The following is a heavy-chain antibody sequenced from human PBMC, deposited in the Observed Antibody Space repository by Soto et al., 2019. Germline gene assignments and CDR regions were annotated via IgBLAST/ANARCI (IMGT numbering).Heavy chain of an antibody. CDR1: GGSISSSSYY. J-gene: IGHJ3*02. D-gene: IGHD3-3*01. CDR3: ARRSRQITIFGVVIMVEYDAFDI. CDR2: IYYSGSI. Sequence: SETLSLTCTVSGGSISSSSYYWGWIRQPPGKGLEWIGSIYYSGSIYYNPSLKSRVTISVDTSKNQFSLKLSSVTAADTAVYYCARRSRQITIFGVVIMVEYDAFDIWGQGTMVTVSS. V-gene: IGHV4-39*01.